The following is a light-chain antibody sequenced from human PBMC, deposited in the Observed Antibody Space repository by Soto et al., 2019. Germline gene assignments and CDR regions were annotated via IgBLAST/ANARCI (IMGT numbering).Light chain of an antibody. CDR2: DAF. Sequence: EIVLTQSPGTLSLSPGERATFSCRASQSVSNNYLAWYQQRPGQAPRLLVYDAFKRATGIPDRFSGSGSGTDFTLSISRLEPEDFAVYYCQQYGSLPRTFGQGTKVEIK. CDR1: QSVSNNY. J-gene: IGKJ1*01. V-gene: IGKV3-20*01. CDR3: QQYGSLPRT.